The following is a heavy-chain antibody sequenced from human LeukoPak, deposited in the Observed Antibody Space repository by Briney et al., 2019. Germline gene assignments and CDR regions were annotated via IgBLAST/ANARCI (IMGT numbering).Heavy chain of an antibody. CDR2: INWNGGRT. CDR3: ARDRTYGEGYFDY. J-gene: IGHJ4*02. Sequence: GSLRLSCAASGSTFDDYGMSWVRQAPGKGLEWVSGINWNGGRTVYADSVKGRFTISRDNAKNSLYLQMNSLRAEDTALYYCARDRTYGEGYFDYWGQGTLVTVSS. D-gene: IGHD4-17*01. CDR1: GSTFDDYG. V-gene: IGHV3-20*04.